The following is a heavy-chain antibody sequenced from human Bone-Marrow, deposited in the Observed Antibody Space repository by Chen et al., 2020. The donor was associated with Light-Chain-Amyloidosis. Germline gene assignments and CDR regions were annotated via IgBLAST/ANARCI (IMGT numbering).Heavy chain of an antibody. Sequence: EVQLVESGGGLAQPGGSLRLSCAASGFTLYNHAMNWVRQAPGKGLEWVSDISGSGETTDYAGSVKGRFTISSDNSESTLYLQMNSLRAEDTAVYYCARGPFSSGWTWFDHWGQGTLVTVSS. CDR3: ARGPFSSGWTWFDH. J-gene: IGHJ5*02. V-gene: IGHV3-23*04. CDR2: ISGSGETT. D-gene: IGHD6-19*01. CDR1: GFTLYNHA.